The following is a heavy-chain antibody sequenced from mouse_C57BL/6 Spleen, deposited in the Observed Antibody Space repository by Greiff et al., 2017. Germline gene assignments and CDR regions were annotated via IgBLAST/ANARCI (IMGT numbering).Heavy chain of an antibody. CDR3: ARSGSSYPHWYFDV. CDR1: GYTFTSYG. D-gene: IGHD1-1*01. CDR2: IYPRSGNT. J-gene: IGHJ1*03. V-gene: IGHV1-81*01. Sequence: QVQLQQSGAELARPGASVKLSCKASGYTFTSYGISWVKQRTGQGLEWIGEIYPRSGNTYYNEKFKGKATLTADKSSSTAYMELRSLTSEDSAVYFCARSGSSYPHWYFDVWGTGTTVTVSS.